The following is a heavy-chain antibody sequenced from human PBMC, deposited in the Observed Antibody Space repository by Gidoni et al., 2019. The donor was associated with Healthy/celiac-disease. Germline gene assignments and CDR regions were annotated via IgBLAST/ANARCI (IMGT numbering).Heavy chain of an antibody. Sequence: QVQLQESGPGLVKPSQTLSLTCTVSGGSISRCGYYWSWIRQHPGKGLEWIGYIYYSGSTYYNPSLKSRVTISVDTSKNQFSLKLSSVTAADTAVYYCARLPHYDILTGYYQDYWGQGTLVTVSS. CDR2: IYYSGST. CDR3: ARLPHYDILTGYYQDY. CDR1: GGSISRCGYY. J-gene: IGHJ4*02. V-gene: IGHV4-31*03. D-gene: IGHD3-9*01.